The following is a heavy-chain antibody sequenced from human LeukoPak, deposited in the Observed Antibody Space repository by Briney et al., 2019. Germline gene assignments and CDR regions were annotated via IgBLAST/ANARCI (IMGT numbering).Heavy chain of an antibody. Sequence: GTSLRLSCAASGISFSSHGMHWVRQAPGKGLEWVAVIWYDGSNKYYADSVKGRFTISRDNSKSTLYLQMNSLRAEDTAVYYCARDQGPDHYDSGYNDYWGQGTLVTVSS. CDR1: GISFSSHG. CDR2: IWYDGSNK. CDR3: ARDQGPDHYDSGYNDY. D-gene: IGHD3-22*01. J-gene: IGHJ4*02. V-gene: IGHV3-33*01.